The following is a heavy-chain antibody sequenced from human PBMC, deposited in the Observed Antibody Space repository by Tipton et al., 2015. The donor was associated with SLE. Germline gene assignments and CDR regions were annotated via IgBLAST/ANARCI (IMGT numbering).Heavy chain of an antibody. CDR2: ISYDGSNK. J-gene: IGHJ6*04. D-gene: IGHD6-13*01. V-gene: IGHV3-30*04. Sequence: RSLRLSCAASGFTFSNYAMHWVRQAPGKGLEWVTFISYDGSNKYYGDSVKGRFTISRDNSKSTLYLQMSSLRPEDTAVYYCARVIAAPPYGMDVWGKGTTVTVSS. CDR3: ARVIAAPPYGMDV. CDR1: GFTFSNYA.